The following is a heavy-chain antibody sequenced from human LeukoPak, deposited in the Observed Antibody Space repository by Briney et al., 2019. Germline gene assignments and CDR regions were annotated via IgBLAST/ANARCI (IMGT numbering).Heavy chain of an antibody. J-gene: IGHJ6*03. CDR1: GFTFSSYS. CDR3: ARNDRPNYYYYYMDV. CDR2: ISSSSYI. V-gene: IGHV3-21*01. D-gene: IGHD1-14*01. Sequence: GGSLRLSCAASGFTFSSYSMNWVRQAPGKGLEWVSSISSSSYIYYADSVKGRFTISRDNAKNSLYLQMNSLRAEDTAVYYCARNDRPNYYYYYMDVWGKGTTVTVSS.